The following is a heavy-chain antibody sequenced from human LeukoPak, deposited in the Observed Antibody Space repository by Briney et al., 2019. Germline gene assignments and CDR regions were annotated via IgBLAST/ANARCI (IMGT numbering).Heavy chain of an antibody. CDR2: IYDSGST. D-gene: IGHD2-15*01. V-gene: IGHV4-30-4*01. CDR3: ARDCSGGSCYGAFDI. J-gene: IGHJ3*02. CDR1: GASIRSGDYY. Sequence: PSQTLSLTCTVSGASIRSGDYYWIWIRDPPGRGLEGVGYIYDSGSTYYIPSLQSRITISVDTSESRFSLELSSVTATDTAVYYCARDCSGGSCYGAFDIWGQGTMVTVSS.